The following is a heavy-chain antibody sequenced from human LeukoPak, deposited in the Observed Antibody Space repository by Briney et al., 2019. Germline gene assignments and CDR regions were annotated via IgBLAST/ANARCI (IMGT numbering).Heavy chain of an antibody. Sequence: PGGSLRLSCAASGFTFVDYAMGWVRQAPGKGLEWVSAVVGGGSTTFYADSVKGRFTISRDNSRNTVYLQINSLRAEDTAVYYCAKARLSTGWAYNDYWGQGTLVTVSS. V-gene: IGHV3-23*01. CDR3: AKARLSTGWAYNDY. D-gene: IGHD2-8*02. CDR2: VVGGGSTT. J-gene: IGHJ4*02. CDR1: GFTFVDYA.